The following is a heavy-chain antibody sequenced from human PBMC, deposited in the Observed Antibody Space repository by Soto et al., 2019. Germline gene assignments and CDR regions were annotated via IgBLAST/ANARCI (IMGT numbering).Heavy chain of an antibody. CDR3: AGFSDAFDF. CDR2: ISYDGSNK. J-gene: IGHJ3*01. Sequence: GGSLRLSCAASGFIFRNYGMHWVRRAPGKGLDWVALISYDGSNKYYADSVKGRFTISRDNSKNTLYLQMNSLRPEDTAVYYCAGFSDAFDFWGQGTMVTVS. CDR1: GFIFRNYG. V-gene: IGHV3-30*03.